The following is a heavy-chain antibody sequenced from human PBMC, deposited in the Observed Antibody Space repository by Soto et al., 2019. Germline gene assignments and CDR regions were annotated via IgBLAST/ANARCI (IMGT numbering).Heavy chain of an antibody. Sequence: QVQLQQWGAGLLKPSETLSLTCAVYGGSFSGYYWSWIRQPPGKGLEWIGEINHSGSTNYNPSLKSRVTISVDTSKYQFSLKLSSVTAADTAVYYCARGALRIVVVVAATRKWNWFDPWGQGTLVTVSS. D-gene: IGHD2-15*01. J-gene: IGHJ5*02. CDR2: INHSGST. CDR3: ARGALRIVVVVAATRKWNWFDP. CDR1: GGSFSGYY. V-gene: IGHV4-34*01.